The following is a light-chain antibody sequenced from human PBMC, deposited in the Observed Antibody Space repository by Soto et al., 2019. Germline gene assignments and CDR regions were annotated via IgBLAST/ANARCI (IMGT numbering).Light chain of an antibody. CDR1: SSDVGSYNL. V-gene: IGLV2-23*01. Sequence: QSALTQPASVSGSPGQSITISCTGTSSDVGSYNLVSWYQQHPGKAPKVMIYEGSKRPSGASNRFSGSKSGNTASLTISGLQAEDEADYYCCSYAGSSSYVFGTGTKLTVL. CDR2: EGS. J-gene: IGLJ1*01. CDR3: CSYAGSSSYV.